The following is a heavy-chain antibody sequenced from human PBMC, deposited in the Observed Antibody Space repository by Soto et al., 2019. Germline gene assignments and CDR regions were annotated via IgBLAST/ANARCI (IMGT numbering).Heavy chain of an antibody. Sequence: HPGGSLRLSCAASGFTFSSYAMTWVRQAPGKGLEWVANIIKDGSEKSYVDSVKGRFTISRDNAKNSLYLEMNNLRVEDTAVYYCARDWGGLGFWGQGTLVTVSS. J-gene: IGHJ4*02. CDR2: IIKDGSEK. CDR1: GFTFSSYA. D-gene: IGHD3-10*01. CDR3: ARDWGGLGF. V-gene: IGHV3-7*03.